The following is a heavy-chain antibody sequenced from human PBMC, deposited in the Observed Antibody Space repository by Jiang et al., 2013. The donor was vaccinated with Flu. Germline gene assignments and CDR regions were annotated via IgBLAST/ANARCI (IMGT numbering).Heavy chain of an antibody. CDR2: TYYRSKWYL. V-gene: IGHV6-1*01. CDR1: GDSVSSDSAA. Sequence: QTLSLTCTISGDSVSSDSAAWNWIRQSPSRGLEWLGRTYYRSKWYLDYALSVQSRITINPPDTSKNQFSLHLKSVTPEDSALYYCASGPGDYWGQGILVTVSS. CDR3: ASGPGDY. J-gene: IGHJ4*02.